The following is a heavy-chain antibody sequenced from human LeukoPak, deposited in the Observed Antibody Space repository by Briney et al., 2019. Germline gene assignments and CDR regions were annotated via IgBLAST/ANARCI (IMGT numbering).Heavy chain of an antibody. CDR1: GFTFSSYW. J-gene: IGHJ4*02. CDR2: IKQDGSEK. D-gene: IGHD4-17*01. Sequence: PGGSLRLSCAASGFTFSSYWMSWVRQAPGKGLEWVANIKQDGSEKYYVGSVKGRFTISRDNAKNSLYLQMNSLRAEDTAVYYCARDRPSRDGDYDHGNFDYWGQGTLVTVSS. CDR3: ARDRPSRDGDYDHGNFDY. V-gene: IGHV3-7*01.